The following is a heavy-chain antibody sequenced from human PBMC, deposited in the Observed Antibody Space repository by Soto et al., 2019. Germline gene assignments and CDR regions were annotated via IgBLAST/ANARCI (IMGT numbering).Heavy chain of an antibody. J-gene: IGHJ3*02. CDR3: ARLVAAAGPDAFDI. Sequence: SETLSLTCTVSGGSISSYYWSWIRQPPGKGLKWIGYIYYSGSTNYNPSLKSRVTISVDTSKNQFSLKLSSVTAADTAVYYCARLVAAAGPDAFDIWGQGTMVTVSS. D-gene: IGHD6-13*01. V-gene: IGHV4-59*08. CDR1: GGSISSYY. CDR2: IYYSGST.